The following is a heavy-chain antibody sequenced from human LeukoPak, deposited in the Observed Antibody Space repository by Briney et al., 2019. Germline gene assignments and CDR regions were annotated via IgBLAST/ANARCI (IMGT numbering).Heavy chain of an antibody. CDR3: ARGGYYGSGNDFRFDP. J-gene: IGHJ5*02. V-gene: IGHV4-59*01. CDR1: GDSISSYY. Sequence: SSETLSLTCTVSGDSISSYYWNWIRQPPGKGLEWIGYIYYSGSTNYKPSLKSRVTISVDTSKNQFSLKLSSVTAADTAVYYCARGGYYGSGNDFRFDPWGQGTLVTVSS. D-gene: IGHD3-10*01. CDR2: IYYSGST.